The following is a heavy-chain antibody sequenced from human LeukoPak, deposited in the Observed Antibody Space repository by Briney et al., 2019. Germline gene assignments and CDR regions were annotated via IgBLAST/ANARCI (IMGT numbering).Heavy chain of an antibody. CDR2: ISVSGATT. CDR3: ANEKYTSGRVPFDY. Sequence: GGSLRLSCAASGFSFSSYATSWVRQAPGKGLEWVSSISVSGATTYYADSVKGRFTISRDNSKNTLYLQTNSLRAEDTAIYYSANEKYTSGRVPFDYWGKGTLVTVSS. D-gene: IGHD6-19*01. J-gene: IGHJ4*02. CDR1: GFSFSSYA. V-gene: IGHV3-23*01.